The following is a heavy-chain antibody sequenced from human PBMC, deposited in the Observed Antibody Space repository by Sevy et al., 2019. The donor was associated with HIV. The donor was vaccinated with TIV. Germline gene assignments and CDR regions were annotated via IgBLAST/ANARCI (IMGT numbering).Heavy chain of an antibody. D-gene: IGHD3-22*01. Sequence: ASVKVSCKASGYTFTGYYMHWVRQAPGQGLEWMGRINPNSGGTNYAQKFQGRVTMTRDTSISTAYMELSRLRSDDTAVYYGASTKDYYENSGFPFDYWGQGTLVTVSS. CDR3: ASTKDYYENSGFPFDY. V-gene: IGHV1-2*06. CDR2: INPNSGGT. CDR1: GYTFTGYY. J-gene: IGHJ4*02.